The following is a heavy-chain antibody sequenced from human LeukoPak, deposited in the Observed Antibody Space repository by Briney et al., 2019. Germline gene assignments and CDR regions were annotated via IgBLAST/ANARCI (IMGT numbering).Heavy chain of an antibody. CDR2: IDYSGST. V-gene: IGHV4-59*08. J-gene: IGHJ4*02. CDR3: ARLDGGY. Sequence: SETLSPTCTVSGGSISSYYWSWIRQPPGKGLEWIGYIDYSGSTNYNPSLRSRVTISVDRSKNQFSLKVRSVTAADTAVYYCARLDGGYWGQGTLVTVSS. CDR1: GGSISSYY. D-gene: IGHD3/OR15-3a*01.